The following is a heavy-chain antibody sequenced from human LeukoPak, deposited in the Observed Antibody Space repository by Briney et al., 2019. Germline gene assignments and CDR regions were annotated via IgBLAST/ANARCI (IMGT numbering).Heavy chain of an antibody. Sequence: SETLSLTCTVSGGSISSYYWSWIRQPPGKGLEWIGYIYYSGSTNYNPSLKSRVTISVDTSKNQFPLKLSSVTAAETAVYYCASGPFGYCSSTSCQGGYYYMDVWGKGTTVTVSS. V-gene: IGHV4-59*01. CDR1: GGSISSYY. D-gene: IGHD2-2*03. CDR2: IYYSGST. J-gene: IGHJ6*03. CDR3: ASGPFGYCSSTSCQGGYYYMDV.